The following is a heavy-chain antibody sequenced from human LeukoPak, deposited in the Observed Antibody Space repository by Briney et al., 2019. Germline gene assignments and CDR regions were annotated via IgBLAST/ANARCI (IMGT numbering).Heavy chain of an antibody. J-gene: IGHJ4*02. Sequence: PSETLSLTCAVYGGSFSGFYWSWIRQPLGKGLEWIGEISHSGTTYYNPSLESRVTVSVDTSKSQFSLRLSSVTAADTAVYYCARGGLDTKRGGYFDFWGQGILVTVSS. CDR2: ISHSGTT. V-gene: IGHV4-34*01. CDR1: GGSFSGFY. D-gene: IGHD5-18*01. CDR3: ARGGLDTKRGGYFDF.